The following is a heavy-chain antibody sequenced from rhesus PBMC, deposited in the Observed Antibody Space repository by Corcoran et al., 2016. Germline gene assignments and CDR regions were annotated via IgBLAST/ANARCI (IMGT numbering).Heavy chain of an antibody. CDR3: ARVNIAAALNFDY. CDR1: GGSISGYYY. V-gene: IGHV4-73*01. D-gene: IGHD6-43*01. Sequence: QVQLQQWGEGLVKPSETLSLTCAVYGGSISGYYYWSWIRQPPGKGLEWIGYIYGLTASTNYNPSLKNRVTILKDTSQNQFSLKLSSVTAADTAVYYCARVNIAAALNFDYWGQGVQVTVSS. J-gene: IGHJ4*01. CDR2: IYGLTAST.